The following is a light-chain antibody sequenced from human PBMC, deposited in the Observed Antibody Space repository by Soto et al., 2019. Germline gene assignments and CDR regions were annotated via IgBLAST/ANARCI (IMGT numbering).Light chain of an antibody. V-gene: IGKV4-1*01. CDR1: HSVLYRSNDKNF. CDR3: QQYYSTPLT. CDR2: WAS. Sequence: DIVLTQSPDSLAVPLGEMATINCKSSHSVLYRSNDKNFLAWYQLKPGQPPKLLIHWASTREYGVPERFSGSGSGTNFTLTISSLQAEDVAVYYCQQYYSTPLTFGEGTKVEIK. J-gene: IGKJ4*01.